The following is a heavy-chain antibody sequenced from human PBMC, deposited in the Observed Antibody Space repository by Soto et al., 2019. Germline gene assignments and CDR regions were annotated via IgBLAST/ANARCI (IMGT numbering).Heavy chain of an antibody. CDR2: INPNSGDT. J-gene: IGHJ4*02. Sequence: GASVKVSCKASGYTFTGYYMHWVRQAPGQGLEWMGWINPNSGDTSFARKFQGWVTLTMNASITTAYLDLSRLKSDDTALYYCARFSSSSGFDFWGPGSLVTVSS. V-gene: IGHV1-2*04. D-gene: IGHD2-2*01. CDR1: GYTFTGYY. CDR3: ARFSSSSGFDF.